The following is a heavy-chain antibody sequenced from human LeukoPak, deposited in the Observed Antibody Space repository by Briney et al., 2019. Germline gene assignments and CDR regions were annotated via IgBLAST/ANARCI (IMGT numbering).Heavy chain of an antibody. CDR2: IYYSGST. Sequence: SETLSLTCTVSGGSISSYYWSWIRQPPGEGLEWIGYIYYSGSTNYNPSLKSRVTISVDTSKNQFSLKLSSVTAADTAVYYCARDRGDIDAFDIWGQGTMVTVSS. CDR3: ARDRGDIDAFDI. D-gene: IGHD2-21*02. V-gene: IGHV4-59*01. J-gene: IGHJ3*02. CDR1: GGSISSYY.